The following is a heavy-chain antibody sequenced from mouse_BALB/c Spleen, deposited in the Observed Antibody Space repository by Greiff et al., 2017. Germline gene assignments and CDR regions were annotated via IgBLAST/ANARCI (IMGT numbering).Heavy chain of an antibody. CDR2: IWAGGST. Sequence: VKLQESGPGLVAPSQSLSITCTVSGFSLTSYGVHWVRQPPGKGLEWLGVIWAGGSTNYNSALMSRLSISKDNSKSQVFLKMNSLQTDDTAMYYCAKATMITTGYAMDYWGQGTSVTVSS. J-gene: IGHJ4*01. V-gene: IGHV2-9*02. D-gene: IGHD2-4*01. CDR1: GFSLTSYG. CDR3: AKATMITTGYAMDY.